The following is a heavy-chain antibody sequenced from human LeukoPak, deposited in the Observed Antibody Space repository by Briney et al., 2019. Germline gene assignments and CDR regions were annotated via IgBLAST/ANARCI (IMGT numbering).Heavy chain of an antibody. CDR1: GFTFSSYD. Sequence: GGSLRLSCAASGFTFSSYDMTWVRQAPGKGLESVSAISASGGRTFYADSVKGRFTISRDDSKNTLYLQMNSLRAEDTAVYYCAKGVGTTSSHFHHWGQGTRVTVSS. D-gene: IGHD1-26*01. J-gene: IGHJ1*01. CDR2: ISASGGRT. V-gene: IGHV3-23*01. CDR3: AKGVGTTSSHFHH.